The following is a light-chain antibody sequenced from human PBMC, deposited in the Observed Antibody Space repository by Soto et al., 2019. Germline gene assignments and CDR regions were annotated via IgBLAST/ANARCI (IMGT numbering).Light chain of an antibody. V-gene: IGKV3-20*01. CDR2: GAS. Sequence: EIVLTQSPGTLSLSPGERATLSCRASQSVSNNYLAWYQQKPGQAPRLLIYGASNRATGIPDRFSGSGSGTDFTLTISRLEPEDFATYFCHQYDTYSFGQGTKVDI. CDR3: HQYDTYS. CDR1: QSVSNNY. J-gene: IGKJ1*01.